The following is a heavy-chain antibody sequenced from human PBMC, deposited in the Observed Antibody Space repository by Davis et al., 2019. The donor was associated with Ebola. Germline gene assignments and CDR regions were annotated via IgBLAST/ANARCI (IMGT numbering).Heavy chain of an antibody. Sequence: ASVKVSCKASGYTFTGYYMHWVRQAPGQGLEWMGRINPNSGGTNYAQKHQGRVTMTTDTSTSTAYMELRSLRSDDTAVYYCARDLRVGATKEWGQGTLVTVSS. V-gene: IGHV1-2*06. CDR3: ARDLRVGATKE. J-gene: IGHJ4*02. CDR1: GYTFTGYY. CDR2: INPNSGGT. D-gene: IGHD1-26*01.